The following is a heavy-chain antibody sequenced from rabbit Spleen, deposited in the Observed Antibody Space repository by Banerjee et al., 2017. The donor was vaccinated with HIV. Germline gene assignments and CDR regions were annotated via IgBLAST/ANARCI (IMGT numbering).Heavy chain of an antibody. CDR1: GFSFSSSYY. CDR3: AREIYDYDGGYGYADL. Sequence: QSLEESGGDLVKPGASLTLTCTASGFSFSSSYYMCWVRQAPGKGLEWIACIYTSTDKTYYASWAKGRFTISKPSSTTVTLQMTSLTAADTATYFCAREIYDYDGGYGYADLWGPGTLVTVS. D-gene: IGHD6-1*01. CDR2: IYTSTDKT. J-gene: IGHJ4*01. V-gene: IGHV1S40*01.